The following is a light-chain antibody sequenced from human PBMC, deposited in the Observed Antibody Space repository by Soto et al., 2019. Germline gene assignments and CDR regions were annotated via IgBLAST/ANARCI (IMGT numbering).Light chain of an antibody. J-gene: IGLJ2*01. CDR3: GRWESSLSEVV. CDR1: SSNIGNNY. Sequence: QSVLTQPPSVSAAPGQTVTISCSGSSSNIGNNYVSWYQQLPGTAPKLLIYDNNKRRSGIPDRFSGSKSGTSATLGITGLQTGDEADYYCGRWESSLSEVVFGGGTKLTVL. V-gene: IGLV1-51*01. CDR2: DNN.